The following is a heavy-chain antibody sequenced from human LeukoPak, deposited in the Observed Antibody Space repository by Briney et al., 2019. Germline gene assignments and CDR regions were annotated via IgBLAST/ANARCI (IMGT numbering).Heavy chain of an antibody. CDR2: IRSKANTYAT. V-gene: IGHV3-73*01. CDR3: TSHPNYGSGSYHFDY. D-gene: IGHD3-10*01. CDR1: GFTFSGSA. Sequence: PGGSLRLSCAAYGFTFSGSAIHSARQASGKGLGWVGRIRSKANTYATAYGPSEKGRFNISRDDSENTAYLQMSGLKTEDTAVYYCTSHPNYGSGSYHFDYWGQGTLVTVSS. J-gene: IGHJ4*02.